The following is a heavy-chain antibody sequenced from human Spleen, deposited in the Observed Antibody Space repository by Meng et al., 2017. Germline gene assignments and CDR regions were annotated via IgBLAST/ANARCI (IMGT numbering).Heavy chain of an antibody. CDR2: VYSSGTT. D-gene: IGHD4/OR15-4a*01. Sequence: QLQLQESGPGLVKPSETLSLTCTVSGGSISTSDFYWAWIRQSPGKGLEWIGCVYSSGTTYYNPSLKSRVTMSVDTPENKFSLKLSSVTAADTAVYFCAGGKRYGDYFDYWGQGTLVTVSS. CDR1: GGSISTSDFY. CDR3: AGGKRYGDYFDY. V-gene: IGHV4-39*01. J-gene: IGHJ4*02.